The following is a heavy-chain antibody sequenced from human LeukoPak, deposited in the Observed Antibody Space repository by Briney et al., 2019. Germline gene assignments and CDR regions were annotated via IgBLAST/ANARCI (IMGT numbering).Heavy chain of an antibody. CDR2: ISTYNGNT. CDR1: GYSFTSYG. V-gene: IGHV1-18*01. CDR3: ARVPSGGPFDY. D-gene: IGHD2-15*01. Sequence: ASVKVSCKASGYSFTSYGITWVRQAPGQGLEWMGWISTYNGNTNYAQRLQGRVTMTTDTSTSTAYMELRSMTSDDTAVYYCARVPSGGPFDYWGQGTLVTVSS. J-gene: IGHJ4*02.